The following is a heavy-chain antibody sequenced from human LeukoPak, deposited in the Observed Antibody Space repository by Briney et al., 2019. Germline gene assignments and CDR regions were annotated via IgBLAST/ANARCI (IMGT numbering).Heavy chain of an antibody. CDR1: GFIVSGDF. Sequence: GGSLRLSCAASGFIVSGDFMSWVRQAPGKGLEWVSVIYSDGSTYYADSVKGRFTISRDNSKNTLYLQMNSLRAEDTAVYYCAKAPAARVSQAYYFDYWGQGTLVTVSS. D-gene: IGHD2-2*01. J-gene: IGHJ4*02. CDR3: AKAPAARVSQAYYFDY. V-gene: IGHV3-66*02. CDR2: IYSDGST.